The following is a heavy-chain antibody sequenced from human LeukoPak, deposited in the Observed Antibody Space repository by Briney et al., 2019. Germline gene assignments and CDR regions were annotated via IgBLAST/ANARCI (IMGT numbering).Heavy chain of an antibody. V-gene: IGHV1-24*01. CDR2: FDPEDGET. Sequence: ASVKVSCKVSGYTLTELSMHWVRQAPGKGLEWMGGFDPEDGETIYAQKFQGRVTMTEDTSTDTAYMELSSLRSEDTAVYYCATGQLFFTMVRGSYSNWFDPWGQGTLVTVSS. CDR1: GYTLTELS. D-gene: IGHD3-10*01. CDR3: ATGQLFFTMVRGSYSNWFDP. J-gene: IGHJ5*02.